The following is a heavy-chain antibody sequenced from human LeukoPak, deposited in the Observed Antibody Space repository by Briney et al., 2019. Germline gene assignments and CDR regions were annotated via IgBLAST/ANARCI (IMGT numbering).Heavy chain of an antibody. V-gene: IGHV3-23*01. CDR2: ITPNADRT. CDR3: AIMHGYYDGSGYWVQ. CDR1: GFTFGGYG. J-gene: IGHJ1*01. Sequence: GGSLRPSCAASGFTFGGYGMSWVRQAPGKGLEWVSFITPNADRTSYADSVEGRFTISRDNPRNTLYMQMNSLRDEDTALYYCAIMHGYYDGSGYWVQWGQGTLVTVSS. D-gene: IGHD3-22*01.